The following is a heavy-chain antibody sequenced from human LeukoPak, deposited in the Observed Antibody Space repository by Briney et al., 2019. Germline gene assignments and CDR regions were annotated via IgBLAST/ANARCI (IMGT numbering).Heavy chain of an antibody. CDR2: IYYTGST. CDR3: ARDRGSYPYYYYYMDV. CDR1: GESVSGFY. Sequence: SETLSLTCAVSGESVSGFYWNWIRQPPGKGLEWIGYIYYTGSTNYNPSLKSRVTISIDTSKNQFSLILSSVTAADTAVYYCARDRGSYPYYYYYMDVWGKGTTVTVSS. J-gene: IGHJ6*03. V-gene: IGHV4-59*02. D-gene: IGHD1-26*01.